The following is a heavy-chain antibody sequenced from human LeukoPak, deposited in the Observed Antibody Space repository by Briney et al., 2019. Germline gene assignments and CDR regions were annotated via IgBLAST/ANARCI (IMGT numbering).Heavy chain of an antibody. J-gene: IGHJ4*02. CDR3: ARRGTAYCRGGNCYSDKYFDY. D-gene: IGHD2-15*01. CDR2: INYSGNT. Sequence: SETLSLTCAVYGGSLSGYYWTWIRQTPGKGLEWIGEINYSGNTNYNRSLKSRVTISADMSKNQFSLRLSSVTAADTAVYYCARRGTAYCRGGNCYSDKYFDYWGQGTQVTVSS. V-gene: IGHV4-34*01. CDR1: GGSLSGYY.